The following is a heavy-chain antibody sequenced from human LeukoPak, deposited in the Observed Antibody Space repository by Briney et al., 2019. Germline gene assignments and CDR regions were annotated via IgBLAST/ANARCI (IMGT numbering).Heavy chain of an antibody. V-gene: IGHV3-7*01. D-gene: IGHD2-8*02. CDR3: ARAIPWWVTFHYSYGMGV. CDR2: IKQDGSKK. J-gene: IGHJ6*02. Sequence: GGSLRLSCAASGFTFSAYWMSWVRQAPGKGLEWVANIKQDGSKKFYVDSVKGRFTISRDNAENSLYLYMNILRAEETAVYYCARAIPWWVTFHYSYGMGVWGQGTTVTVSS. CDR1: GFTFSAYW.